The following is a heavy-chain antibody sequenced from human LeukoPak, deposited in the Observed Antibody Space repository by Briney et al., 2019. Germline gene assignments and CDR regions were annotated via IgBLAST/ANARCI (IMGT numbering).Heavy chain of an antibody. V-gene: IGHV1-8*03. J-gene: IGHJ5*02. CDR1: GYSFTSYD. Sequence: ASVKLCCKASGYSFTSYDISWVREATGQGLEWMGWMNPNSGNTGYGQKFQGRGSITRYTSISTAYMELSSLRSEDTAVYYCARVRAKGRLYCSGGSCYPNWFDPWGQGTLVTVSS. CDR2: MNPNSGNT. D-gene: IGHD2-15*01. CDR3: ARVRAKGRLYCSGGSCYPNWFDP.